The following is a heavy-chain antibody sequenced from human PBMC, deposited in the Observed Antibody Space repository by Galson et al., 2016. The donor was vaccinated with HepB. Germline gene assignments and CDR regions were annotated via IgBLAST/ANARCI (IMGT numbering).Heavy chain of an antibody. D-gene: IGHD3-3*01. CDR1: GFNFHDYA. Sequence: SLRLSCAASGFNFHDYAMHWVRQPPGRGLEWVSSITWNSGSITYADSVKGRFTISCDNAKNSLYLHMTHLRPEDTALYYCAKHITIFGVVPRHAFDVWGQGTMVAVSS. V-gene: IGHV3-9*01. J-gene: IGHJ3*01. CDR3: AKHITIFGVVPRHAFDV. CDR2: ITWNSGSI.